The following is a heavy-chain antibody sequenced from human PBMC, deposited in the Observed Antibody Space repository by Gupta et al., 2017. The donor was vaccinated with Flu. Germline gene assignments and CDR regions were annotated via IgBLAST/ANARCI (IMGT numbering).Heavy chain of an antibody. D-gene: IGHD6-6*01. V-gene: IGHV3-23*01. Sequence: EVQLLESGGGLVQPGGSLKLSCAASGFTFSSYAMAWVRQAPGKGLEWVSAITVSGGSAFYSVSAKGRFTISRDNSKNTLYLQMNSLRAEDTAIYYCAKVGSLTIAARLDSWGQGTLVTVSS. CDR1: GFTFSSYA. CDR2: ITVSGGSA. CDR3: AKVGSLTIAARLDS. J-gene: IGHJ4*02.